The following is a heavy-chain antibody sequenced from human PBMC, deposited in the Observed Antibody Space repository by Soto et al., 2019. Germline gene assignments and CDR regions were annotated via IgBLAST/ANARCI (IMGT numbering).Heavy chain of an antibody. V-gene: IGHV3-48*03. J-gene: IGHJ4*02. D-gene: IGHD4-17*01. Sequence: EVILVESGGVLARPGGSLRLSCATSGFSFSSFEMIWVRQAPGKGLEWISYISDSGSTMYYADSVKGRFTISRDNAKNSLYLQMSSLRVEDTALYYCARSTVTSDWGQGTQVTVSS. CDR3: ARSTVTSD. CDR2: ISDSGSTM. CDR1: GFSFSSFE.